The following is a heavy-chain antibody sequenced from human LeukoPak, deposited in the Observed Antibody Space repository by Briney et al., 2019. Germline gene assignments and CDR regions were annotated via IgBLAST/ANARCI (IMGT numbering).Heavy chain of an antibody. CDR1: GFTFSSYE. CDR2: ISGSGGST. V-gene: IGHV3-23*01. CDR3: AKGQRSSWYSHYMDV. D-gene: IGHD6-13*01. Sequence: GGSLRLSCAASGFTFSSYEMNWVRQAPGKGLEWVSAISGSGGSTYYADSVKGRFTISRDNSKNTLYLQMNSLRAEDTAVYYCAKGQRSSWYSHYMDVWGKGTTVTISS. J-gene: IGHJ6*03.